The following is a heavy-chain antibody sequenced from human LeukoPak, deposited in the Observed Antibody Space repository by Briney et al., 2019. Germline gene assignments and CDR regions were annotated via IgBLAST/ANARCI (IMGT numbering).Heavy chain of an antibody. J-gene: IGHJ4*02. D-gene: IGHD5-18*01. CDR2: INHSGST. CDR1: GGSFSGYY. V-gene: IGHV4-34*01. CDR3: ARREPRTHRRGYGFGY. Sequence: PSETLSLTCAVYGGSFSGYYWSWIRQPPGKGLEWIGEINHSGSTNYNPSLKSRVTISVDTSKNQFSLKLSSVTAADTAVYYCARREPRTHRRGYGFGYWGQGTLVTVSS.